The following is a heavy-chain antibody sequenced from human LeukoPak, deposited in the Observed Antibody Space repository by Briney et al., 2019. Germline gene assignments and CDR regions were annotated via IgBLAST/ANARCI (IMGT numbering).Heavy chain of an antibody. CDR3: AGEGSIHQDLDY. D-gene: IGHD2-2*01. CDR2: IDTRGSGD. V-gene: IGHV3-21*01. Sequence: GGSLRLSCAASGFTFSSSSMNWVRQAPGKGLEWVSSIDTRGSGDYYADSVKGRFTISRDNARNSLYLKMNSLRAEDTAVYYCAGEGSIHQDLDYWGQGTLVTVSS. CDR1: GFTFSSSS. J-gene: IGHJ4*02.